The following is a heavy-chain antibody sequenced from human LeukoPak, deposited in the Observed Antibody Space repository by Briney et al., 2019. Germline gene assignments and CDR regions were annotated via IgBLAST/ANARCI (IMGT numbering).Heavy chain of an antibody. Sequence: PGGSLRLSCAASGFTFSSYEMNWVRQAPGKGLEWVSYISSSGSAIHYADSVKGRFTISRDNAKNSLYLQMNSLRAEDTAVYYCARVWILGEFDPWGQGTLVTVSS. CDR2: ISSSGSAI. D-gene: IGHD5-12*01. J-gene: IGHJ5*02. V-gene: IGHV3-48*03. CDR1: GFTFSSYE. CDR3: ARVWILGEFDP.